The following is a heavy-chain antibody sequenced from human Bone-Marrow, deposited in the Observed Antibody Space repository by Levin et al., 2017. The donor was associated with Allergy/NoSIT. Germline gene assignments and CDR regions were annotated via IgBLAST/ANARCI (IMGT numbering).Heavy chain of an antibody. CDR1: GFMFNDYG. CDR3: AKDKTEGFSYFFDS. CDR2: INWSGGAV. J-gene: IGHJ4*02. Sequence: GGSLRLSCAASGFMFNDYGMHWVRQAPGKALEWVSGINWSGGAVLYADSVKGRFTISRDNAKNVVYLQMNSLRVDDTAFYFCAKDKTEGFSYFFDSWGQGILVTVSS. V-gene: IGHV3-9*01.